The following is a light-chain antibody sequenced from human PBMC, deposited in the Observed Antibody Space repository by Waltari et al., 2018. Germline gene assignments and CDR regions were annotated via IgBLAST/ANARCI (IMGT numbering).Light chain of an antibody. J-gene: IGLJ2*01. CDR3: CSYAGEYIWV. CDR2: DVS. CDR1: TSDVGAYNY. V-gene: IGLV2-11*01. Sequence: QSAPTQPPSVSGSPGQSVTISCTGTTSDVGAYNYVSWYQQHPGKAPKMMISDVSQRPSGVPDRFSGSKSANTASLTISGLQAEDEADYYCCSYAGEYIWVFGGGTKLTVL.